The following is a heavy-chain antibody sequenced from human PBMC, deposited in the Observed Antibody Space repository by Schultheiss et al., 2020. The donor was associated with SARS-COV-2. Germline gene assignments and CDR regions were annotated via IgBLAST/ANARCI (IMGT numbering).Heavy chain of an antibody. J-gene: IGHJ6*02. V-gene: IGHV3-64*01. D-gene: IGHD2-21*02. CDR3: ARDRGVVVTAALDV. CDR2: ISSNGGST. CDR1: GFIFSTYP. Sequence: GGSLRLSCAASGFIFSTYPMHWVRQAPGKGLEYVSAISSNGGSTYYANSVKGRFTISRDNSKNTLYLQMGSLRAEDMAVYYCARDRGVVVTAALDVWGQGTTVTVSS.